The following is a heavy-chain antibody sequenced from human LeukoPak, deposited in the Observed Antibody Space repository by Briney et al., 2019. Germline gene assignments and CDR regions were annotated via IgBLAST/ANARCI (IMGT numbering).Heavy chain of an antibody. CDR3: ARGEIVEGTTSHFDN. D-gene: IGHD1-26*01. V-gene: IGHV5-51*01. Sequence: GESLKISCKGSGYSFTSYWIGWVRQMPGKGLEWMGLIYPDDSDIRYSPSFQGHVTISADKSISTAYLQWSSLKASDTAMYYCARGEIVEGTTSHFDNWGQGTLVSVSS. CDR2: IYPDDSDI. J-gene: IGHJ4*02. CDR1: GYSFTSYW.